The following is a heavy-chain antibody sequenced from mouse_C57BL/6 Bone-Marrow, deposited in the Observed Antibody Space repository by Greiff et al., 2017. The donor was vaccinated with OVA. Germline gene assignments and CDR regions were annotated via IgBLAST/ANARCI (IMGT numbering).Heavy chain of an antibody. J-gene: IGHJ2*01. Sequence: DVMLVESGGDLVKPGGSLKLSCAASGFTFSSYGMSWVRQTPDKRLEWVATISSGGSYTYYPDSVKGRFTISRDNAKNTLYLQRSSLKSEDTAMYYWSRSLGYYYFGYWGQGTTLTVSS. V-gene: IGHV5-6*02. D-gene: IGHD2-3*01. CDR1: GFTFSSYG. CDR2: ISSGGSYT. CDR3: SRSLGYYYFGY.